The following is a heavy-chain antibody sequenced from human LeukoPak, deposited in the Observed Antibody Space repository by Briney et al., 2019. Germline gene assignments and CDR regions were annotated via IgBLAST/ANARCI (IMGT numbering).Heavy chain of an antibody. D-gene: IGHD1-26*01. CDR1: GYTFTSYD. Sequence: VASVKVSCKASGYTFTSYDINWVRQATGQGLEWMGWMNPNSGNTGYAQKFQGRVTMTRNTSISTAYMELSSLRSEDTAVYYCARGAMGATEEDDAFDIWGQGTMVTVSS. V-gene: IGHV1-8*01. CDR2: MNPNSGNT. J-gene: IGHJ3*02. CDR3: ARGAMGATEEDDAFDI.